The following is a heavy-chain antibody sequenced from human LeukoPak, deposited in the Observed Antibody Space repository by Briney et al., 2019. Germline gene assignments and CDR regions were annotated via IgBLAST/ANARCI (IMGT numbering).Heavy chain of an antibody. CDR1: GFTFSSYS. V-gene: IGHV3-21*01. J-gene: IGHJ4*02. CDR3: ATRGYSGYDDY. D-gene: IGHD5-12*01. CDR2: ISSSSSYI. Sequence: GGSLRLPCAASGFTFSSYSMNWVRQAPGKGLEWVSSISSSSSYIYYADSVKGRFTISRDNAKNSLYLQMNSLRAEDTAVYYCATRGYSGYDDYWGQGTLVTVSS.